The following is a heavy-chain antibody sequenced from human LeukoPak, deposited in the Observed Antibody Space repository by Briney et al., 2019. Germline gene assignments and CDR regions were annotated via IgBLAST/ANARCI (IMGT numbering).Heavy chain of an antibody. J-gene: IGHJ4*02. CDR2: IIPIFGTA. CDR1: GGTFSSYA. CDR3: ARDSTYYYDSRRYYFSSY. Sequence: GASVKVSCKASGGTFSSYAISWVRQAPGQGLEWMGGIIPIFGTANYAQKFQGRVTITTDESTSTAYMELSSLRSEDTAVYYCARDSTYYYDSRRYYFSSYWGQGTLVTVSS. V-gene: IGHV1-69*05. D-gene: IGHD3-22*01.